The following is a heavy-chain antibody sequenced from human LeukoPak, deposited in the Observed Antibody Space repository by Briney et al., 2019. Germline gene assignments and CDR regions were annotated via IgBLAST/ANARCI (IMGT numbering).Heavy chain of an antibody. CDR3: ARQMETYNWFDP. Sequence: PSETLSLTCTVSGGSISSSSYYWGWIRQPPGKGLEWIGSIYYSGSTYYNPSPKSRVTISVDTSKNQFSLKLSSVTAADTAVYYCARQMETYNWFDPWGLGTLVTVSS. CDR1: GGSISSSSYY. V-gene: IGHV4-39*01. D-gene: IGHD1-1*01. CDR2: IYYSGST. J-gene: IGHJ5*02.